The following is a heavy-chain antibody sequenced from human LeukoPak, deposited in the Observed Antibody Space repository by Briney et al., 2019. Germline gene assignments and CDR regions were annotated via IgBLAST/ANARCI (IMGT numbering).Heavy chain of an antibody. V-gene: IGHV1-2*02. CDR3: ARTKAYGDGPVDY. J-gene: IGHJ4*02. CDR2: INPNSGGT. CDR1: GYTFTGYY. D-gene: IGHD4-17*01. Sequence: ASVKVSCKASGYTFTGYYMHWVRQAPGQGLEWMGWINPNSGGTNYAQKFQGRVTMTRDTSISTAYMELSRLRSEDTAVYYCARTKAYGDGPVDYWGQGTLVTVSS.